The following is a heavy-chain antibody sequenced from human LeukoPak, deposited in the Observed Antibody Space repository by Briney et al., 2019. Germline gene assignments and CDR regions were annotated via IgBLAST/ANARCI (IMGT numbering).Heavy chain of an antibody. J-gene: IGHJ4*02. Sequence: GGSLRLSCAASGFTIDDYAMHWVRQAPGKGLEWVSGMSWNSGSIGYADSVKGRFTISRDNAKNSLYLQMNSLRAEDTALYYCAKAVDMMLSSGHTDYWGQGTLVTVSS. CDR1: GFTIDDYA. D-gene: IGHD3-22*01. V-gene: IGHV3-9*01. CDR3: AKAVDMMLSSGHTDY. CDR2: MSWNSGSI.